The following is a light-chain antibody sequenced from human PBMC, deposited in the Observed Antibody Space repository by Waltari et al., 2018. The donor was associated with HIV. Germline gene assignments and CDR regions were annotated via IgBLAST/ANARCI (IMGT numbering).Light chain of an antibody. J-gene: IGKJ1*01. CDR1: QTIGYY. Sequence: DIQMTQSPTSLAASVGDRVTITCRSSQTIGYYLNWYQQIPGRPPKLLIHSASTLKSGVPSRFTGSGSGTDFTLTISGLQREDFATYFCQQSYGTPPWTFGQGTRVEV. V-gene: IGKV1-39*01. CDR3: QQSYGTPPWT. CDR2: SAS.